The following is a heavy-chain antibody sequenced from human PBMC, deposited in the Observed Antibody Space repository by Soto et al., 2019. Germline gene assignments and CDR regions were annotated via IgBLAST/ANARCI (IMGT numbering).Heavy chain of an antibody. J-gene: IGHJ4*02. D-gene: IGHD3-22*01. CDR1: GYTFNSFG. Sequence: ASVKVSCKTSGYTFNSFGLSWVRQAPGQGLEWMGWITAYNGNTNYAQRVQGRVTVTTDTSTSTAYMELRSLRSDDTAVYYCARGNLDYYDSSGYFPGPIDYWGQGTLVTVS. CDR2: ITAYNGNT. V-gene: IGHV1-18*01. CDR3: ARGNLDYYDSSGYFPGPIDY.